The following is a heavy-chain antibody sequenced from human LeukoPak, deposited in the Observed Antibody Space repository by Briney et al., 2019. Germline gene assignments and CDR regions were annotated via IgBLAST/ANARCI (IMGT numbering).Heavy chain of an antibody. CDR2: INHSGST. D-gene: IGHD3-22*01. CDR3: ARRITRIVVTSTGFFDY. CDR1: GGSFSGYY. J-gene: IGHJ4*02. V-gene: IGHV4-34*01. Sequence: PSETLSLTCAVYGGSFSGYYWGWIRQPPGKGLEWIGDINHSGSTNYNPSLKSRVTISVDTSKNQFSLKLSSVTAADTAVYYCARRITRIVVTSTGFFDYWGQGNLVSVST.